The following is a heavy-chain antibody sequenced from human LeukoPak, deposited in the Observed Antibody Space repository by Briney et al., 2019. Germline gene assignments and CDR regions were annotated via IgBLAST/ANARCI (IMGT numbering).Heavy chain of an antibody. CDR1: RYTFTSYD. Sequence: ASVKVSCKASRYTFTSYDINWVRQATGQGLEWMGWMNPNSGNTGYAQKFQGRVTMTRNTSISTAYMELSSLRSEDTAVYYCATNLEVYSSSSWFDPWGQGTLVTVSS. V-gene: IGHV1-8*01. CDR2: MNPNSGNT. J-gene: IGHJ5*02. D-gene: IGHD6-6*01. CDR3: ATNLEVYSSSSWFDP.